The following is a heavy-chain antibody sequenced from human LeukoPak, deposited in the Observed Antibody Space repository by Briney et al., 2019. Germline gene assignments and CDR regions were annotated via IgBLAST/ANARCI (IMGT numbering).Heavy chain of an antibody. Sequence: GGSLRLSCAASGFTVNNNYMHWVRQAPGKGLMWVSQISTDGSQTFYADSVKGRFTISRDNAKNTLFLQMDSLRPEDTAVYYCVRSLRSADFWGQGTLVTVSS. CDR2: ISTDGSQT. CDR3: VRSLRSADF. V-gene: IGHV3-74*01. CDR1: GFTVNNNY. J-gene: IGHJ4*02.